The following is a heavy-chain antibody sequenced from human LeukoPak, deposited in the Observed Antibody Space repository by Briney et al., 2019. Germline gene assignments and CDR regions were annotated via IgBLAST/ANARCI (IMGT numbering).Heavy chain of an antibody. Sequence: ASETLSLTCTVSGGSISSGGYFWTWIRQHPGKGLEWIGYIYYSGSTYYNPSLKSRVIISADTSKNQFSLKLSSVTAADTAVYYCARENGPLLRNIDSWGQGTLVTVSS. V-gene: IGHV4-31*03. CDR1: GGSISSGGYF. D-gene: IGHD3-22*01. J-gene: IGHJ5*01. CDR3: ARENGPLLRNIDS. CDR2: IYYSGST.